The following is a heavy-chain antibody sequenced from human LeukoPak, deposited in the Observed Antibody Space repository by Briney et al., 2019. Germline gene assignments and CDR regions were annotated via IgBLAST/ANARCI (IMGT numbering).Heavy chain of an antibody. CDR3: ARDVYRGSSWYAFDF. V-gene: IGHV3-48*02. CDR1: GFTFSDYS. J-gene: IGHJ4*02. Sequence: GGSLRLSCAASGFTFSDYSMNWVRQAPGKGLEWVSYISSSSTTIYYADSVKGRFTISRDNAKKSLYLQMNSLRDEDTGVYYCARDVYRGSSWYAFDFWGQGTLVTVSS. CDR2: ISSSSTTI. D-gene: IGHD6-13*01.